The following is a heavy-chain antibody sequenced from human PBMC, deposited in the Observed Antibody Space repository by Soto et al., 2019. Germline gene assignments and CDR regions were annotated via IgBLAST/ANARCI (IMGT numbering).Heavy chain of an antibody. D-gene: IGHD5-12*01. Sequence: QLQLRESGSGLVKPSQTLCLTCAVSGGSISSGGYSWSWIRQPPGKGLEWIGYIYHSGSTYYNPSLKSRVTISVDRSKNQFSLKLSSVTAADTAVYYCAAGGGLPRYYWGQGTLVTVSS. V-gene: IGHV4-30-2*01. CDR2: IYHSGST. J-gene: IGHJ4*02. CDR1: GGSISSGGYS. CDR3: AAGGGLPRYY.